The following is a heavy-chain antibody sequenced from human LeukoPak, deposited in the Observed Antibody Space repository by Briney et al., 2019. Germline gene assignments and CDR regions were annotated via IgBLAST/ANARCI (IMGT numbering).Heavy chain of an antibody. J-gene: IGHJ4*02. D-gene: IGHD1-26*01. CDR1: GFSFNEYA. CDR3: ARHGSGRKYFDPLDY. Sequence: GGSLRLSCAAAGFSFNEYAMHWVRQAPGKGLEWVAVIWRDGSNKHYADSVKGRFTVSRDNPKNTLNLQMDSLRVEDTAVYYCARHGSGRKYFDPLDYWGQGTLVTVSS. V-gene: IGHV3-33*08. CDR2: IWRDGSNK.